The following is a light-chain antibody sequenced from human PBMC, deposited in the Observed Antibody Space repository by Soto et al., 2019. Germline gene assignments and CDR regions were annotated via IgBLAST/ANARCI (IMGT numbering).Light chain of an antibody. CDR1: QSVSSSY. CDR3: QQYGSSPPT. J-gene: IGKJ1*01. CDR2: GAS. Sequence: EIVLTQSPGTLSLSPGERATLSCRASQSVSSSYLAWYQQKPGQAPRLLIYGASSRATGIPDRFSGSGSGTDFTLTISRLVPEDFAVYYCQQYGSSPPTFGQGTRWIS. V-gene: IGKV3-20*01.